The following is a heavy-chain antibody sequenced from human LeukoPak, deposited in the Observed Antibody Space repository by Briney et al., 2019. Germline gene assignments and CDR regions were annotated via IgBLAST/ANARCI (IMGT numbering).Heavy chain of an antibody. Sequence: GGSLRLSCAASGFTFSSYAMSWVRQAPGKGLEWVSAISGSGGSTYYADSVKGRFTISRDDSKNTLYLQMNSLRAEDTAVYYCARPSVTHRYLLNIWGQGTMVTVSS. D-gene: IGHD4-17*01. CDR2: ISGSGGST. CDR3: ARPSVTHRYLLNI. CDR1: GFTFSSYA. V-gene: IGHV3-23*01. J-gene: IGHJ3*02.